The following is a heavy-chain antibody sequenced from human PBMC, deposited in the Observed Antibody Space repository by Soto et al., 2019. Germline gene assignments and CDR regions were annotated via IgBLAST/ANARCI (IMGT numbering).Heavy chain of an antibody. CDR3: AKDRLSGYSYYFDC. CDR1: GFTFDDYA. V-gene: IGHV3-9*01. Sequence: EVQLVESGGGLVQPGRSLRLSCTASGFTFDDYAMHWVRQAPGKGLEWVSGISWNSGRIGYADSVKGRFTISRDNAKNSLYLQMTGLRAEDTALYYCAKDRLSGYSYYFDCWAQGTLVTFSS. J-gene: IGHJ4*02. D-gene: IGHD3-22*01. CDR2: ISWNSGRI.